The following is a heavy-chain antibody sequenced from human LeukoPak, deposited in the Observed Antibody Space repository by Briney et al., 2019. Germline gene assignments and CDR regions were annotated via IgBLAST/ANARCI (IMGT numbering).Heavy chain of an antibody. CDR1: GYTFTSYG. CDR3: ARGGYGSGSYYTQYY. Sequence: ASVKVSCKASGYTFTSYGISWVRQAPGQGLEWMGWINPNSGGTNYAQKFQGRVTMTRDTSISTAYMELSRLRSDDTAVYYCARGGYGSGSYYTQYYWGQGTLVTVSS. CDR2: INPNSGGT. J-gene: IGHJ4*02. D-gene: IGHD3-10*01. V-gene: IGHV1-2*02.